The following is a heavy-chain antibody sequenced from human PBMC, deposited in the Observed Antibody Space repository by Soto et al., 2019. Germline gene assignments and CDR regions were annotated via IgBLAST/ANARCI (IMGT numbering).Heavy chain of an antibody. D-gene: IGHD3-22*01. Sequence: EVQLVESGGGLVKPGGSLRLSCAASGFNFSSYSMNWVRQAPGKGLEWVSSISSTSTYIYYADSLKGRFTISRDNAKNSLYLQMNSLRAEDTAVYYCGRDRHYYGSSGFYRDWGQGTLVTVSS. CDR2: ISSTSTYI. CDR1: GFNFSSYS. CDR3: GRDRHYYGSSGFYRD. J-gene: IGHJ4*02. V-gene: IGHV3-21*01.